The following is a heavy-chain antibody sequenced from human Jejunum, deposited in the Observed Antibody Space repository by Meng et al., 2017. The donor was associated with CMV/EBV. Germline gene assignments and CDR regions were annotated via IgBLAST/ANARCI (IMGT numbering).Heavy chain of an antibody. Sequence: CAASGFTFRNHWMSWVRQLSGKGLEWVSVICTGDTTHYADFVKGRFTISRDDSKNILYLQMNSLRAEDTALYYCAVGYDPRKVAYWGQGTLVTVSS. CDR2: ICTGDTT. D-gene: IGHD3-3*01. CDR3: AVGYDPRKVAY. V-gene: IGHV3-53*01. CDR1: GFTFRNHW. J-gene: IGHJ4*02.